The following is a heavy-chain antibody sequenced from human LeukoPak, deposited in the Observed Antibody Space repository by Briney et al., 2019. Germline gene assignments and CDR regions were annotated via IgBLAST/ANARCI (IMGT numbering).Heavy chain of an antibody. CDR3: ACREFTSTWSYP. J-gene: IGHJ5*02. V-gene: IGHV5-51*01. CDR2: IYAGDSRT. Sequence: ESLKISCKGVGYSFTNCWIGWVRQRPGEGMEWMGVIYAGDSRTRYNPSFQGQVTISVDKSIRTAYLQWVSLKASDTAMYYCACREFTSTWSYPWGQGTLVTVSS. D-gene: IGHD2-2*01. CDR1: GYSFTNCW.